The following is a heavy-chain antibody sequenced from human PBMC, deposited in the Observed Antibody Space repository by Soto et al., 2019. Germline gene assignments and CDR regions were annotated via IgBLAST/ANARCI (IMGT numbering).Heavy chain of an antibody. D-gene: IGHD3-16*01. CDR3: ALCRRGLHGWFDP. CDR1: GYSFTSYY. V-gene: IGHV5-51*01. J-gene: IGHJ5*02. CDR2: IFPGDSNT. Sequence: GESLKISCKGSGYSFTSYYIAWVRQMPGKDLEWMGIIFPGDSNTRYSPSFQGQVTISADKSVSTAYLQWNSLKASDTGMYYCALCRRGLHGWFDPWGQGTPVTVSS.